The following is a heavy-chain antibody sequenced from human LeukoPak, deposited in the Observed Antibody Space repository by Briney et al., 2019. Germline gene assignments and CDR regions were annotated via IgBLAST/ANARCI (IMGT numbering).Heavy chain of an antibody. CDR3: AKGRLAAAFTRGEDY. CDR1: GFXFSSYG. J-gene: IGHJ4*02. Sequence: GGSLRLSCAASGFXFSSYGIHWVRQAPGKGLEWVAVISYDGNNKYYADSVKGRFTISRGNPKNTLFLQMNSLRAEDTALYYCAKGRLAAAFTRGEDYWGQGTLVTVSS. D-gene: IGHD6-13*01. V-gene: IGHV3-30*18. CDR2: ISYDGNNK.